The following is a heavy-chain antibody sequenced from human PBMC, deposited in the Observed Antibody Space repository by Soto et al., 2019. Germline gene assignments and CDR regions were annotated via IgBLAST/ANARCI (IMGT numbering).Heavy chain of an antibody. J-gene: IGHJ4*02. CDR2: IHDSGST. D-gene: IGHD6-13*01. CDR1: GESFSGYY. V-gene: IGHV4-34*01. CDR3: ARGVRRPSSGYSDY. Sequence: SETLSLTXAVYGESFSGYYWSWIRQPPGKGLEWIGEIHDSGSTNYNPSLKSRLIISVDTSRNQFSLKLSSVTAADTAVYYCARGVRRPSSGYSDYWGQGTLVTVSS.